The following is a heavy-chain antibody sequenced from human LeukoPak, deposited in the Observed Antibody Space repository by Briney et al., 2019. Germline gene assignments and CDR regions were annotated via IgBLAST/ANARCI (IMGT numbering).Heavy chain of an antibody. CDR1: GYTFTGYY. Sequence: GASVKVSCKASGYTFTGYYMHWVRQAPGQGLGWMGWINPNSGGTNYAQKFQGRVTMTRDTSISTAYMELSRLRSDDTAVYYCATGLRGYSGYDATDYWGQGTLVTVSS. D-gene: IGHD5-12*01. CDR3: ATGLRGYSGYDATDY. J-gene: IGHJ4*02. CDR2: INPNSGGT. V-gene: IGHV1-2*02.